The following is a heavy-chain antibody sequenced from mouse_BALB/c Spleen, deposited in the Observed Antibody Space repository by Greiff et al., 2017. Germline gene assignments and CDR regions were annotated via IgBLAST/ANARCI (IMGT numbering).Heavy chain of an antibody. CDR1: GFTFSSFG. V-gene: IGHV5-17*02. CDR2: ISSGSSTI. Sequence: EVQLVESGGGLVQPGGSRKLSCAASGFTFSSFGMHWVRQAPEQGLEWVAYISSGSSTIYYADTVKGRFTISRDNPKNTLFLQMTSLRSEDTAMYYCARSSRYDSYLDYWGQGTTLTVSS. CDR3: ARSSRYDSYLDY. J-gene: IGHJ2*01. D-gene: IGHD2-14*01.